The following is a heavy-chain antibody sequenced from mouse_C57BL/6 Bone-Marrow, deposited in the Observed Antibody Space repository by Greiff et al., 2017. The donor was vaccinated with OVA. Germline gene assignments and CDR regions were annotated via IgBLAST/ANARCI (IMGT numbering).Heavy chain of an antibody. D-gene: IGHD4-1*01. CDR2: ISSGGSYT. CDR3: ATRANLAFDY. J-gene: IGHJ2*01. V-gene: IGHV5-6*02. CDR1: GFTFSSYG. Sequence: EVKLVESGGDLVKPGGSLKLSCAASGFTFSSYGMSWVRQTPDKRLEWVATISSGGSYTYYPDSVKGRFTISRDKAKNTLYLQMSSLKSEDTAMYYCATRANLAFDYWGQGTTLTVSS.